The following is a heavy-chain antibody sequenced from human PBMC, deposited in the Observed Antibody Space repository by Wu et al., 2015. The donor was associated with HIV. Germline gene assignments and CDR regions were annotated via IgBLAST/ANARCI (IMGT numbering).Heavy chain of an antibody. CDR2: IIPIFGTA. CDR1: AGTFSSYG. Sequence: QVQLVQSGAEVKKPGSSVKVSCKASAGTFSSYGIDWVRQAPGQGLEWVGRIIPIFGTADYAQKFQGRVTITADESTTTVYMELSSLRTEDTAVYYCARDSGGSVEMATSRRTGYFDLWGRGTLVTVSS. J-gene: IGHJ2*01. V-gene: IGHV1-69*13. D-gene: IGHD5-24*01. CDR3: ARDSGGSVEMATSRRTGYFDL.